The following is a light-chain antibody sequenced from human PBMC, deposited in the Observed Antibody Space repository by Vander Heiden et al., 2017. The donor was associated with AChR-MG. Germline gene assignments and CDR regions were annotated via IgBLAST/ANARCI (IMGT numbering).Light chain of an antibody. CDR1: QTIGKF. V-gene: IGKV1-39*01. J-gene: IGKJ1*01. Sequence: DIQMTQSPSSLSASVGDSVTVTCRASQTIGKFLNWYQHKPGKAPNLLIYAASSLQSGVPPRFSGSRSGTDFTLTISNLQPEDLATYYCQQSYSNPPTFGQGTKVEIK. CDR2: AAS. CDR3: QQSYSNPPT.